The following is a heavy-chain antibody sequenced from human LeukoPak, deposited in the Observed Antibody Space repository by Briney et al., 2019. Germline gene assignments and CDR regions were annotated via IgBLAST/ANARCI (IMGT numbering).Heavy chain of an antibody. CDR2: IDPSDSYT. Sequence: GESLKISCKGSGYSFTSYWISWVRRMPGKGLEWMGRIDPSDSYTNYSPSFQGHVTISADKSISTAYLQWSSLKASDTAMYYCASGGQYYFDYWGQGTLVTVSS. CDR3: ASGGQYYFDY. CDR1: GYSFTSYW. J-gene: IGHJ4*02. V-gene: IGHV5-10-1*01. D-gene: IGHD6-19*01.